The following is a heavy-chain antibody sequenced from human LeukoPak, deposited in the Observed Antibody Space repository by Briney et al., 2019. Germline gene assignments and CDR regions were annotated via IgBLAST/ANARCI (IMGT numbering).Heavy chain of an antibody. V-gene: IGHV1-46*01. D-gene: IGHD3-3*01. CDR3: ARGQIRSERNYYDFWSGYYGGYYYYYMDV. J-gene: IGHJ6*03. Sequence: ASVKVSCKASGYTFTSYYMHWVRQAPGQGLEWMGIINPSGGSTSYAQKLQGRVTMTTDTSTSTAYMELRSLRSDDTAVYYCARGQIRSERNYYDFWSGYYGGYYYYYMDVWGKGTTVTVSS. CDR2: INPSGGST. CDR1: GYTFTSYY.